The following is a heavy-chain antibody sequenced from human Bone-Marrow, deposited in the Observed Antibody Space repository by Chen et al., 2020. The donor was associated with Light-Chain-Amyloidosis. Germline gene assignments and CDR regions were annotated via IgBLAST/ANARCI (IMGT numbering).Heavy chain of an antibody. CDR2: IYPDDSDA. J-gene: IGHJ4*02. CDR3: ARRRDGYNFDY. V-gene: IGHV5-51*01. Sequence: EVQLEQSGPEVIKPGESLKISFKGSGYTFPNYWIGWVRQMPGKGLEWMGVIYPDDSDARYSPSLEGQVTISADKSITTAYLQWRSLKASDTAMYYCARRRDGYNFDYWGQGTLVTVSS. D-gene: IGHD5-12*01. CDR1: GYTFPNYW.